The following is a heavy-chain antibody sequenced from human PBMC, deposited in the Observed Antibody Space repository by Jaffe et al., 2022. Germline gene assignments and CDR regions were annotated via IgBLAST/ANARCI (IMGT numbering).Heavy chain of an antibody. CDR1: GYSISSGYY. Sequence: QVQLQESGPGLVKPSETLSLTCAVSGYSISSGYYWGWIRQPPGKGLEWIGSIYHSGSTYYNPSLKSRVTISVDTSKNQFSLKLSSVTAADTAVYYCARHEVGYSSSWSPSGLNWFDPWGQGTLVTVSS. V-gene: IGHV4-38-2*01. CDR3: ARHEVGYSSSWSPSGLNWFDP. D-gene: IGHD6-13*01. CDR2: IYHSGST. J-gene: IGHJ5*02.